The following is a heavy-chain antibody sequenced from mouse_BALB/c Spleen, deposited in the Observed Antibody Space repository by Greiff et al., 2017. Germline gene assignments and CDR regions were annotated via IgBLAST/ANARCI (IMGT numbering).Heavy chain of an antibody. J-gene: IGHJ3*01. CDR2: INPSNGGT. CDR1: GYTFTSYY. CDR3: TRLRAY. Sequence: VQLQQSGAELVKPGASVQLSCKASGYTFTSYYMYWVKQRPGQGLEWIGEINPSNGGTNFNEKFKSKATLTVDKSSSTAYMQLSSLTSEDSAVYYCTRLRAYWGQGTLVTVSA. V-gene: IGHV1S81*02.